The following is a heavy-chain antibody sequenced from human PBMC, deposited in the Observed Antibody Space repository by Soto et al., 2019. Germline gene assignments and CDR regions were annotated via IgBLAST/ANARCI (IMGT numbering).Heavy chain of an antibody. D-gene: IGHD3-3*01. V-gene: IGHV3-23*01. Sequence: GGSLRLSCAASGFTFSSYAMSWVRQAPGKGLECVSAISGNGGSTYFADSVKGRFTISRDNSKNKLYLQMNSLRAEDTAVYYCAKDRAAYYDFWSGYNFDYWGQGTLVTVSS. CDR1: GFTFSSYA. CDR2: ISGNGGST. CDR3: AKDRAAYYDFWSGYNFDY. J-gene: IGHJ4*02.